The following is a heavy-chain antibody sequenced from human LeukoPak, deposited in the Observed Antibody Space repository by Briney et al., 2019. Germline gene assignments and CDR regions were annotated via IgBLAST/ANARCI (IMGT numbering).Heavy chain of an antibody. Sequence: GGSLRLSCEASGFTFSKSWMTWVRQAPGKGLEWVANIQDDGSEKNYVDSVKGRFTISRDNSKNTLYLQMNSLRAEDTAVYYCASGVEMATVDYWGQGTLVTVSS. J-gene: IGHJ4*02. V-gene: IGHV3-7*03. D-gene: IGHD5-12*01. CDR3: ASGVEMATVDY. CDR2: IQDDGSEK. CDR1: GFTFSKSW.